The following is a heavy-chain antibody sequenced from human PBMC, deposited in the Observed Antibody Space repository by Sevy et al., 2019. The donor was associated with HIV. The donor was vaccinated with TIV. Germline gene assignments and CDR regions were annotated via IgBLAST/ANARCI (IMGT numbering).Heavy chain of an antibody. Sequence: ASVKVSCKVSGHTLSEFAMHWVRLAPGKGLEWMGTFDPEDGKTLHAQKFQGRVTMTEDTSTDTAYMEVNNLRSEYTAVYYCATTKDYYDSSGYPFDYWGQGTLVTVSS. D-gene: IGHD3-22*01. J-gene: IGHJ4*02. CDR3: ATTKDYYDSSGYPFDY. CDR1: GHTLSEFA. CDR2: FDPEDGKT. V-gene: IGHV1-24*01.